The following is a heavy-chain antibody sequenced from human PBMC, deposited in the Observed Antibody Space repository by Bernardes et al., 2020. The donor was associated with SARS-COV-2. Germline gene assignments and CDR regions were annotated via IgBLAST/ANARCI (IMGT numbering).Heavy chain of an antibody. CDR2: ISYDGSNK. D-gene: IGHD6-6*01. J-gene: IGHJ4*02. V-gene: IGHV3-30-3*01. Sequence: GGSLRLSCAASGFTFSSYAMHWVRQAPGKGLEWVAVISYDGSNKYYADSVKGRFTISRDNSKNTLYLQMNSLRAEDTAVYYCARDLYSSSSCFDYWGQGTLVTVSS. CDR1: GFTFSSYA. CDR3: ARDLYSSSSCFDY.